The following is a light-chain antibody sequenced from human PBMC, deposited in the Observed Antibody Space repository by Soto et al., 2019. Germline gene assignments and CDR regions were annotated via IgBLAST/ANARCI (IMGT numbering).Light chain of an antibody. V-gene: IGLV1-40*01. CDR3: QSYDSSLSGHYV. CDR1: SSNIGAGYD. Sequence: QSVLTQPPSVSGAPGQRVTISCTGSSSNIGAGYDVHWYQQLPGTAPKFLIYGNSNRPSGVPDRFSGSKSGTSASLAITGLQAEDEADYYCQSYDSSLSGHYVXGTGTKVTVL. CDR2: GNS. J-gene: IGLJ1*01.